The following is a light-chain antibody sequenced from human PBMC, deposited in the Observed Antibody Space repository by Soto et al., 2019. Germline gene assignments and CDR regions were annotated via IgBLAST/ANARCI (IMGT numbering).Light chain of an antibody. CDR2: EVI. V-gene: IGLV2-14*01. Sequence: QSALTQPASVSVSPGQSITISGTGSSSDVGGYDYVSWFQQHPGRAPKLLIYEVITRPSGVSTRFSGSKSANTASLTISGLQPEDEADFYCSSFTSSRTWVFGGGTKLTVL. CDR1: SSDVGGYDY. J-gene: IGLJ3*02. CDR3: SSFTSSRTWV.